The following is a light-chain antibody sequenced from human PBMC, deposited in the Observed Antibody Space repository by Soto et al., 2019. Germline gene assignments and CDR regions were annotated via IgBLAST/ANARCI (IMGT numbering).Light chain of an antibody. CDR1: QSVSPW. V-gene: IGKV1-5*01. CDR2: DAS. Sequence: DIQMTQSPSTLSASVGDRVTITCRASQSVSPWLAWYQQKPGKAPKALIYDASTLETGVPSRFSGSGSGTDFTLTISSLQPDDVATYYCQQYNSYQYTFGQGTKLEMK. CDR3: QQYNSYQYT. J-gene: IGKJ2*01.